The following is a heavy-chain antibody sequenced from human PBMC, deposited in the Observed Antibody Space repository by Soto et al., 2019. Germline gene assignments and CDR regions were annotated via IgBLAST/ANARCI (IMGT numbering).Heavy chain of an antibody. J-gene: IGHJ4*02. D-gene: IGHD4-17*01. V-gene: IGHV3-30-3*01. Sequence: QVQLVESGGGVVQPGRSLRLSCAASGFTFSSYAMHWVRQAPGKGLEWVAIISYDGSNQYYADSVKGRFTISRDNSKNTLYLQMNGLRLEDTAVYYCARAFGDYELFYWGQGTLVTVCS. CDR2: ISYDGSNQ. CDR1: GFTFSSYA. CDR3: ARAFGDYELFY.